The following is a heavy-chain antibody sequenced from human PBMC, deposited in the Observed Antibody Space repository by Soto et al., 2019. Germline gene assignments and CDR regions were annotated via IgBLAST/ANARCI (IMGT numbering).Heavy chain of an antibody. V-gene: IGHV3-66*01. J-gene: IGHJ6*02. D-gene: IGHD3-16*01. CDR2: IYSGGAT. CDR1: GFTVSSNY. Sequence: GGSLRLSCAASGFTVSSNYMTWVRQAPGKGLEWVSVIYSGGATYYADSMRGRFTISRDHSKNTLYLEINSLRVEDTAVYYCAREPALGFWGQGTTVTVSS. CDR3: AREPALGF.